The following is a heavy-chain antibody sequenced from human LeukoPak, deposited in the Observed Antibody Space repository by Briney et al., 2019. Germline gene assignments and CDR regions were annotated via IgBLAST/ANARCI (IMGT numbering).Heavy chain of an antibody. CDR3: AKEGKKSTYGSRGDFDY. V-gene: IGHV3-53*01. CDR2: IYSGGST. Sequence: GGSLRLSCAASGFTVSSNYMSWVRQAPGKGLEWVSVIYSGGSTYYADSVKGRFTISRDNSKKTLYLQMNSLRGEDTAVYYCAKEGKKSTYGSRGDFDYWGQGTLVTVSS. CDR1: GFTVSSNY. J-gene: IGHJ4*02. D-gene: IGHD3-10*01.